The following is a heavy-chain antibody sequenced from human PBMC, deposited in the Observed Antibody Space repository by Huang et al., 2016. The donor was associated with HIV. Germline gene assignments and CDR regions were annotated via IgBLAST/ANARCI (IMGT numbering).Heavy chain of an antibody. Sequence: QVQLVQSGAEMKKSGSSVKVSCKASGGTVSSFSFTWVRQAPGHGLEWMGGIIPFHDTTDLAQKFRCRVTLTADESTNTAFMELSGLTSQDTAVYYCARGVGNSNRGFDIWGQGTLVTVS. CDR3: ARGVGNSNRGFDI. V-gene: IGHV1-69*13. CDR1: GGTVSSFS. J-gene: IGHJ4*02. D-gene: IGHD5-18*01. CDR2: IIPFHDTT.